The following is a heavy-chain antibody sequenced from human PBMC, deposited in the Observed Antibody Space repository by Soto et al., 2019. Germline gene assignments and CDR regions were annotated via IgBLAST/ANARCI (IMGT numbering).Heavy chain of an antibody. J-gene: IGHJ4*02. D-gene: IGHD6-13*01. Sequence: SETLSLTCTVSGGSISSYYLSWIRQPPGKGLEWIGYIYYSGSTNYNPSLKSRVTISVDTSKNQFSLKLSSVTAADTAVYYCARDRLEGYSSSWSDYWGQGTLVTVSS. CDR2: IYYSGST. CDR1: GGSISSYY. V-gene: IGHV4-59*01. CDR3: ARDRLEGYSSSWSDY.